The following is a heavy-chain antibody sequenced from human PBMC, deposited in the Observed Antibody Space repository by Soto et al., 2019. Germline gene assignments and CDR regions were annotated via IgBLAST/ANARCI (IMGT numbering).Heavy chain of an antibody. CDR3: ARDLRAGYSGYGFDY. CDR1: GFTFSSYA. V-gene: IGHV3-30-3*01. J-gene: IGHJ4*02. CDR2: ISYDGSNK. Sequence: GGSLRLSCAASGFTFSSYAMHWVRQAPGKGLEWVAVISYDGSNKYYADSVKGRFTISRDISKNTLYLQMNSLRAEDTAVYYCARDLRAGYSGYGFDYWGQGTLVTVSS. D-gene: IGHD5-12*01.